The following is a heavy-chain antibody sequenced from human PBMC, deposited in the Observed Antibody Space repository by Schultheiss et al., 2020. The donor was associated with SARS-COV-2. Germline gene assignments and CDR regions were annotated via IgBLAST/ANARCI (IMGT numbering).Heavy chain of an antibody. CDR1: GFTLSNYY. Sequence: GESLKISCTASGFTLSNYYMSWVRQAPGKGLEWVSVVYPGGGTYYADSVKGRLTMSRDNSVNTLYLHMSSLRADDTAVYYCASDVGGLIDFDHWGQGTLVTVSS. D-gene: IGHD3-16*02. J-gene: IGHJ5*02. CDR3: ASDVGGLIDFDH. V-gene: IGHV3-66*01. CDR2: VYPGGGT.